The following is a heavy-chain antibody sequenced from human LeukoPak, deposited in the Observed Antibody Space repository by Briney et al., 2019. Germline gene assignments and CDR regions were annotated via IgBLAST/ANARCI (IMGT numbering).Heavy chain of an antibody. V-gene: IGHV4-38-2*01. J-gene: IGHJ3*02. CDR1: GYSISSNFY. CDR2: MHHSGTT. CDR3: ARASRIASREGAFDI. D-gene: IGHD6-6*01. Sequence: PSETLSLTCGVSGYSISSNFYCGWIRQPPGKGLEWIGNMHHSGTTDYNPSLKSRVTISVDMSKKQLSLRLSSVTAADTAVYYCARASRIASREGAFDIWGQGTMVTVSS.